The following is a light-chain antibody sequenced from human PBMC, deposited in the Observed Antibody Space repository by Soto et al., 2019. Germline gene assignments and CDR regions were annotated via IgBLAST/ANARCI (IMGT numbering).Light chain of an antibody. CDR2: KAS. V-gene: IGKV1-5*03. CDR1: QSITSW. J-gene: IGKJ1*01. Sequence: DIQMTQSPSTLSASVGDRVTITCRASQSITSWLAWYQQKPGKAPKLLIYKASSLESGVPSRFSGSGSGTEFTLTFSSLQPDGFATYSVQQSKSYARTVGQGDKVVL. CDR3: QQSKSYART.